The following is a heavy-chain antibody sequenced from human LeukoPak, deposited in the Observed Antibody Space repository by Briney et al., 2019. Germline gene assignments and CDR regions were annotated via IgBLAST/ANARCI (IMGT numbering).Heavy chain of an antibody. D-gene: IGHD3-10*01. CDR3: ARDHPLLWFGELSGDAFDI. CDR1: GDSISSTIW. V-gene: IGHV4-4*02. Sequence: SETLSLTCAVSGDSISSTIWWSWVRQPPGKGLEWIGEIYHSGSTNYKPSLKSRVTISVDKSKNQFSLKLSSVTAADTAVYYCARDHPLLWFGELSGDAFDIWGQGTMVTVSS. CDR2: IYHSGST. J-gene: IGHJ3*02.